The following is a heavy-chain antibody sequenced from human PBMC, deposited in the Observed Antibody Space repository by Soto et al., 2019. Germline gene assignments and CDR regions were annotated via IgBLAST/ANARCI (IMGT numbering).Heavy chain of an antibody. CDR1: GYTFTGYY. D-gene: IGHD2-2*01. CDR3: ARSGGCSSTSCYEAYYYYYYGMDV. V-gene: IGHV1-2*04. CDR2: INPNSGGT. J-gene: IGHJ6*02. Sequence: QVQLVQSGAEVKKPGASVKVSCKASGYTFTGYYMHWVRQAPGQGLEWMGWINPNSGGTNYAQKFQGWVTMTKDTSISTAYMQLSRLRYDDTAVYYCARSGGCSSTSCYEAYYYYYYGMDVWGQGTTVTVSS.